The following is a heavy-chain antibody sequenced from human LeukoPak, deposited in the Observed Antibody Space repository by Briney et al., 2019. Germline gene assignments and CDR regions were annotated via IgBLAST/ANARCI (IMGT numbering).Heavy chain of an antibody. CDR3: ARPPNAPYNWFDP. J-gene: IGHJ5*02. Sequence: SETLSLTCTVSGGSISSSSYYWGWIRQPPGKGLEWIGSIYYSGSTYYNPSLKSRVTISVDTSKNQFSLKLSSVTAADTAVYYCARPPNAPYNWFDPWGQGTLVTVSS. V-gene: IGHV4-39*01. D-gene: IGHD4/OR15-4a*01. CDR1: GGSISSSSYY. CDR2: IYYSGST.